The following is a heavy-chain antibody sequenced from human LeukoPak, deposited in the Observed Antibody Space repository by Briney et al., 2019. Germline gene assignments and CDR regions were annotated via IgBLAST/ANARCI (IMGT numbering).Heavy chain of an antibody. CDR2: IYHSGNT. V-gene: IGHV4-38-2*01. CDR1: DHSISSGYY. J-gene: IGHJ4*02. CDR3: ARQGNGYSRVDY. D-gene: IGHD5-24*01. Sequence: SETLSLTCAVSDHSISSGYYWGWIRQPPGKGLEWIGSIYHSGNTYYNPSLKSRFTISIDTSKNQFFLKVNSVTAADTATYYCARQGNGYSRVDYWGQGTLVTVSS.